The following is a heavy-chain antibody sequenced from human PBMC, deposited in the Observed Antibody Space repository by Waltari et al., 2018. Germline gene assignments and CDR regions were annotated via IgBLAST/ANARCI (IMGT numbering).Heavy chain of an antibody. D-gene: IGHD2-15*01. CDR2: IYYSGST. Sequence: QLQLQESGPGLVKPSETLSLTCTVSGGSISSSSYYWGWIRQPPGKGLEWIGSIYYSGSTYYNPSLKSRVTISVDTSKNQFSLKLSSVTAADTAVYYCARHYSEGAFDIWGQGTMVTVSS. CDR1: GGSISSSSYY. V-gene: IGHV4-39*01. J-gene: IGHJ3*02. CDR3: ARHYSEGAFDI.